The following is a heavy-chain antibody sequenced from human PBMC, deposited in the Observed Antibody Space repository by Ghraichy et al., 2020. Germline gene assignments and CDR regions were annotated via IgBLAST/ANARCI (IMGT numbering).Heavy chain of an antibody. J-gene: IGHJ5*02. CDR2: IYYSGST. CDR3: ARDVGSTSWHGSWFDP. Sequence: SLNISCTVSGGSISSGGYYWSWIRQHPGKGLEWIGYIYYSGSTYYNPSLKSRVTISVDTSKNQFSLKLSSVTAADTAVYYCARDVGSTSWHGSWFDPWGQGTLVTVSS. D-gene: IGHD2-2*01. V-gene: IGHV4-31*03. CDR1: GGSISSGGYY.